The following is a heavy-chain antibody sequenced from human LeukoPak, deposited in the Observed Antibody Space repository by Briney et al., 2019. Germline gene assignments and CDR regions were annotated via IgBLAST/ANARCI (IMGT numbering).Heavy chain of an antibody. V-gene: IGHV4-4*07. Sequence: SETLSLTCTVSGDSISSYYWSWIRQPAGKGLEWIGRIYTSGSSNYNPSLKSRVTMSVDTSKNQFSLKLSSVTAADTAVYFCARWYCSSTTCYHMDVWGKGTTVTVSS. CDR2: IYTSGSS. D-gene: IGHD2/OR15-2a*01. CDR1: GDSISSYY. J-gene: IGHJ6*03. CDR3: ARWYCSSTTCYHMDV.